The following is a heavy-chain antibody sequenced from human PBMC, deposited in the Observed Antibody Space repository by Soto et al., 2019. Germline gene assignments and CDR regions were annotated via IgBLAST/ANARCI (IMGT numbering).Heavy chain of an antibody. CDR2: IVVGSGNT. CDR1: GFTFTSSA. V-gene: IGHV1-58*01. CDR3: ARGDYYDSSGYPPQYFQH. D-gene: IGHD3-22*01. J-gene: IGHJ1*01. Sequence: SVKVSCKASGFTFTSSAVQWVRQARGQRLEWIGWIVVGSGNTNYAQKFQERVTITRDMSTSTAYMELSSLRSEDTAVYYCARGDYYDSSGYPPQYFQHWGQGTLVTVSS.